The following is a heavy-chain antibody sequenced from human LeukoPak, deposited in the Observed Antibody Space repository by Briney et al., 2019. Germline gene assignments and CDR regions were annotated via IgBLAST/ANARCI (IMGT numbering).Heavy chain of an antibody. CDR2: MRSKAFGGTP. J-gene: IGHJ6*03. V-gene: IGHV3-49*04. CDR1: GLTFGDYA. Sequence: GGSLRLSCTASGLTFGDYAMSWVRQAPGKGLEWVGFMRSKAFGGTPEYAASVKGRFTISRDDSKNIAYLQMTSLKTEDTAVYYCARDILLGIRYSMDVWGKGTTVTVSS. D-gene: IGHD3-10*01. CDR3: ARDILLGIRYSMDV.